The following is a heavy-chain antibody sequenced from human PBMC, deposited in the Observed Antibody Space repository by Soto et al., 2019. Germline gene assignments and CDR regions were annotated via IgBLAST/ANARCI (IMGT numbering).Heavy chain of an antibody. CDR3: AKNSGWFNT. J-gene: IGHJ5*02. V-gene: IGHV3-23*01. CDR1: GFRFSTTD. D-gene: IGHD3-10*01. Sequence: EFQVMQSGGGLVQPGGSRRLACAASGFRFSTTDMSWVRQAPGKGLEWVSTIGGSGETTYYADSVNGRFTISRDNSKNTLYLKMNSLRADDTALYYCAKNSGWFNTWGQGALVTVSS. CDR2: IGGSGETT.